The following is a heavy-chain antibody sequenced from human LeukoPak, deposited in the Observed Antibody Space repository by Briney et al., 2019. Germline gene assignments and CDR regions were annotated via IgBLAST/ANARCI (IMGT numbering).Heavy chain of an antibody. CDR3: ARDNPQYYYGSGSYYNVPGSVDY. J-gene: IGHJ4*02. Sequence: SETLSLTCTVSGGSISSYYWSWIRQPAGKGLEWIGRIYTSGSTNYNPSLKSRLTMSVDTSKNQFSLKLGSVTAADTAVYYCARDNPQYYYGSGSYYNVPGSVDYWGQGTLVTVSS. CDR1: GGSISSYY. V-gene: IGHV4-4*07. D-gene: IGHD3-10*01. CDR2: IYTSGST.